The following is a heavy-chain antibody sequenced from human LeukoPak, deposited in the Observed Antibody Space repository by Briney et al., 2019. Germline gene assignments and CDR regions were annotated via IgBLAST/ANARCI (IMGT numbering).Heavy chain of an antibody. D-gene: IGHD3-9*01. Sequence: GGSLRLSCAASGFTFSSYGMHWVRQAPGKGLEWVAFIRYDGSDKYYADSVKGRFTISRDNSKNTLYLQMNSLRAEDTAVYYCAKALYQRLRYFDWLLSSWGQGTLVTVSS. J-gene: IGHJ4*02. CDR2: IRYDGSDK. V-gene: IGHV3-30*02. CDR1: GFTFSSYG. CDR3: AKALYQRLRYFDWLLSS.